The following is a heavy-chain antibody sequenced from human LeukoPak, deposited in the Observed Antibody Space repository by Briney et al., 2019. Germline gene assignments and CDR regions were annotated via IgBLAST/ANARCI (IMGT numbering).Heavy chain of an antibody. CDR1: GGSISSSSYY. CDR3: ASVYFGDLWGYFDS. V-gene: IGHV4-39*07. CDR2: IFYSGTT. J-gene: IGHJ4*02. Sequence: PSETLSLTCTVSGGSISSSSYYWGWIRQPPGEGLEWIGSIFYSGTTYYNPSLKGRVSISVDTSKNQFSLKLSSVTAADTAVYFCASVYFGDLWGYFDSWGQGSLVTVSS. D-gene: IGHD3-10*01.